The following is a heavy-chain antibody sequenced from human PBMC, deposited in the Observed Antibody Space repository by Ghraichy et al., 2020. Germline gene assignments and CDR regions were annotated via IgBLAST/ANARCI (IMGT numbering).Heavy chain of an antibody. CDR2: IYYSGST. J-gene: IGHJ4*02. Sequence: SETLSLTCTVSGGSVSSGSYYWSWIRQPPGKGLEWIGYIYYSGSTNYNPSLKSRVTISVDTSKNQFSLKLSSVTAADTAVYYCAWTYYDFWSGYLGMGVDYWGQGTLVTVSS. CDR3: AWTYYDFWSGYLGMGVDY. D-gene: IGHD3-3*01. CDR1: GGSVSSGSYY. V-gene: IGHV4-61*01.